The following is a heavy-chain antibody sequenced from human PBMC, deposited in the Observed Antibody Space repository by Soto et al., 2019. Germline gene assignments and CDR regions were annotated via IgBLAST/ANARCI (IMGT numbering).Heavy chain of an antibody. J-gene: IGHJ4*02. V-gene: IGHV3-30*18. CDR1: GFTFSSYG. Sequence: QVQLVESGGGVVQPGRSLRLSCAASGFTFSSYGTHWVRQAPGKGLEWVAVISYDGSNKYYADSVKGRFTISRDNSKNTLYLQMNSLRAEDTAVYYCAKVHDSSGYFYFDYWGQGTLVTVSS. CDR3: AKVHDSSGYFYFDY. D-gene: IGHD3-22*01. CDR2: ISYDGSNK.